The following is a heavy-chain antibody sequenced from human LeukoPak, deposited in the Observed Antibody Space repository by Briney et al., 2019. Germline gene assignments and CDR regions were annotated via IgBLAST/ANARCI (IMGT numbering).Heavy chain of an antibody. CDR1: GFTFSSYG. D-gene: IGHD4-23*01. V-gene: IGHV3-7*05. CDR3: AREGGGTDI. Sequence: PGGSLRLSCAASGFTFSSYGMTWVRQAPGKGLEWVANITHDGEYYVDSVKGRFTISRDNAKNSLNSLRTELTVDDTAPYYCAREGGGTDIWGQGTLVTVSS. J-gene: IGHJ4*02. CDR2: ITHDGE.